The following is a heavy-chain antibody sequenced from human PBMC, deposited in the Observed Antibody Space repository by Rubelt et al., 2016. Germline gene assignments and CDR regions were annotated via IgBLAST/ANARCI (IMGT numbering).Heavy chain of an antibody. Sequence: QVQVVQSGAEVKKPGASVKVSCKASGYTFSNYYMHWVRQAPGQGLEWMGIINPSGGSTNYAQKFQGRVTMTRDTSTSTVYMELSSLRSEDTSVYYCARDRGITRSMDWFDPWGQGTLVTVSS. CDR3: ARDRGITRSMDWFDP. D-gene: IGHD1-20*01. CDR1: GYTFSNYY. V-gene: IGHV1-46*01. CDR2: INPSGGST. J-gene: IGHJ5*02.